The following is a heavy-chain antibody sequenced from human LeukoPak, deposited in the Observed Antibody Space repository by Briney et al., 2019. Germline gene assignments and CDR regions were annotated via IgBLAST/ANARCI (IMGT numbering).Heavy chain of an antibody. Sequence: PGTSLRLSCVASGFSSSNHGMHWVRQAPGKGLEWVSVIASDGGAKFYADSVKGPFTLSRDNPKNMFFLQMNLLTVEDTAIYYCAREATWGQWYFDHWGQGTLVTVSS. CDR2: IASDGGAK. D-gene: IGHD6-19*01. V-gene: IGHV3-30*03. J-gene: IGHJ4*02. CDR1: GFSSSNHG. CDR3: AREATWGQWYFDH.